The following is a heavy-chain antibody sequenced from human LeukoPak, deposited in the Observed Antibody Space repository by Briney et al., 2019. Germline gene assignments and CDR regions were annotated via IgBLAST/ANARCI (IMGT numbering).Heavy chain of an antibody. D-gene: IGHD3-16*01. J-gene: IGHJ4*02. CDR2: IYMNAGST. CDR3: ARVMHDY. V-gene: IGHV3-53*05. CDR1: GFTISDNY. Sequence: GGSLRLSCAASGFTISDNYMSWVRQAPGKGLEWVSVIYMNAGSTSYADSVKGRFAISRDNSKNTLSLQMNSLRAEDTAVYFCARVMHDYWGQGTLVTVSS.